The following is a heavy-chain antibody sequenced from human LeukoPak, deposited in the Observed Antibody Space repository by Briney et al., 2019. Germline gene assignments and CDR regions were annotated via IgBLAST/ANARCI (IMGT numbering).Heavy chain of an antibody. Sequence: GGSLRLSCAASGFTFDDYAMHWVRQAPGKGLEWVSGISWNSGSIGYADSVKGRFTISRDNSKNTLYLQMNSLRAEDTAVYYCAKDSAVSGSYPDASDIWGQGTMVTVSS. J-gene: IGHJ3*02. D-gene: IGHD1-26*01. V-gene: IGHV3-9*01. CDR2: ISWNSGSI. CDR3: AKDSAVSGSYPDASDI. CDR1: GFTFDDYA.